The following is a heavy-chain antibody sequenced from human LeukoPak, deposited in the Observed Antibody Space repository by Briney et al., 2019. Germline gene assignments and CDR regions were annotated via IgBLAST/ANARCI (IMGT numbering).Heavy chain of an antibody. CDR1: GFTFSSHE. Sequence: PGGSLRLSCAASGFTFSSHEMNWVRQAPGKGLEWVSYISSSGDTIYYADSVKGRFTISRDNVKNSLYLQMNSLRAEDTALYYCVRDHRDCIKTSCYLLGFWFDSWGQGTLVTVSS. V-gene: IGHV3-48*03. CDR2: ISSSGDTI. J-gene: IGHJ5*01. CDR3: VRDHRDCIKTSCYLLGFWFDS. D-gene: IGHD2-2*01.